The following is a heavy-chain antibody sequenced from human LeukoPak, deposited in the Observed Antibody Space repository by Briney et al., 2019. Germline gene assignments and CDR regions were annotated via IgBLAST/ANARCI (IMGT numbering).Heavy chain of an antibody. CDR1: GFTFSSYT. V-gene: IGHV3-21*01. Sequence: GGSLRLSCAASGFTFSSYTMNWVRQAPGKGLEWVSIISSGSSYIHYADSVKGRFTISRDKSKNTLDLQMNSLRAEDTAVYYCAGSWSPYDAFDIWGQGTMVTVSS. CDR3: AGSWSPYDAFDI. J-gene: IGHJ3*02. CDR2: ISSGSSYI. D-gene: IGHD6-13*01.